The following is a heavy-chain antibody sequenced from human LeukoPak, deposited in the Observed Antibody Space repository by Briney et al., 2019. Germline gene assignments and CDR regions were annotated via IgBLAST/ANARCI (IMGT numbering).Heavy chain of an antibody. CDR3: ARGGVATIDDAFDI. CDR2: IIPIFGTA. J-gene: IGHJ3*02. CDR1: GGTFSSYA. V-gene: IGHV1-69*13. Sequence: SVKVSCKASGGTFSSYAISWVRQAPGQGLEWMGGIIPIFGTANYAQKFQGRVTITADESTSAAYMELSSLRSEDTAVYYCARGGVATIDDAFDIWGQGTMVTVSS. D-gene: IGHD5-24*01.